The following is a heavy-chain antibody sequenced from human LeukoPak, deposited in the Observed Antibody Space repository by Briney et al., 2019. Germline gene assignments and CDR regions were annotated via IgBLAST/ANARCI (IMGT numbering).Heavy chain of an antibody. J-gene: IGHJ4*02. CDR3: AREDLVLHYFDY. CDR1: GFSIRSNY. Sequence: GGPLRLSCAASGFSIRSNYMSWVRQAPGKGLEWVSIVYASGNTYYSDSVKGRFTISRDNSKNTLYLQMNSLRAEDTAVYYCAREDLVLHYFDYWGQGTLVTVSS. D-gene: IGHD6-6*01. CDR2: VYASGNT. V-gene: IGHV3-53*01.